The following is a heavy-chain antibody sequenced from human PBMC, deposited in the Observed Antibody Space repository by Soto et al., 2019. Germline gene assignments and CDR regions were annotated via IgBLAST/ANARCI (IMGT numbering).Heavy chain of an antibody. J-gene: IGHJ4*02. CDR3: ARESYYGSRSYSSPADY. CDR1: GFTFSSYW. D-gene: IGHD3-10*01. V-gene: IGHV3-7*01. Sequence: GGSLRLSCAASGFTFSSYWMSWVRQAPGKGLEWVANIKQDGSEKYYVDTVKGRFTISRDNAKNSLYLQMNSLRAEDTAVYYCARESYYGSRSYSSPADYWGQGTLVTVSS. CDR2: IKQDGSEK.